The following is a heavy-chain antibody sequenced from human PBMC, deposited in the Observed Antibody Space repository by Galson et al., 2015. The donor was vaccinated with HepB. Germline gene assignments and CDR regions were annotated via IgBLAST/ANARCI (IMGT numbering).Heavy chain of an antibody. CDR2: INTNTGNP. J-gene: IGHJ5*02. Sequence: SVKVSCKASGYSITSYAMNWVRQAPGQGLEWMGWINTNTGNPTYAQGFTGRFVFSLDTSVSTAYLQISSLKAEDTAIYYCARGGYNYNDDYWLDPWGQGTLVTVSS. CDR1: GYSITSYA. V-gene: IGHV7-4-1*02. CDR3: ARGGYNYNDDYWLDP. D-gene: IGHD1-1*01.